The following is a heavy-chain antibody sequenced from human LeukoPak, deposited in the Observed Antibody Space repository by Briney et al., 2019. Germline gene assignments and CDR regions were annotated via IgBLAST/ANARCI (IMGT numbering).Heavy chain of an antibody. Sequence: GGSLRLSCAASGFTFSSYAMSWVRQAPGKGLEWVSAISGSGGSTYYADSVKGRFTISRGNSKNTLYLQMNSLRAEDTAVYYCASPPLDFWSGYYLGDPWGQGTLVTVSS. V-gene: IGHV3-23*01. J-gene: IGHJ5*02. CDR1: GFTFSSYA. CDR3: ASPPLDFWSGYYLGDP. D-gene: IGHD3-3*01. CDR2: ISGSGGST.